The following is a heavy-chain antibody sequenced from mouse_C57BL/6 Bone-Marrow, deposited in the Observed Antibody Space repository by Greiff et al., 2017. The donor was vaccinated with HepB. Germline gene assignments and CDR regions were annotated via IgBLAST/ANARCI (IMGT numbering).Heavy chain of an antibody. V-gene: IGHV1-42*01. D-gene: IGHD1-1*01. J-gene: IGHJ1*03. CDR2: INPSTGGT. CDR1: GYSFTGYY. CDR3: ARDRGYGSRSSYWYFDV. Sequence: EVQLQQSGPELVKPGASVKISCKASGYSFTGYYMNWVKQSPEKSLEWIGEINPSTGGTTYNQKFKAKATLTVGKSSSTAYMQLKSLTSEDSAVYYCARDRGYGSRSSYWYFDVWGTGTTVTVSS.